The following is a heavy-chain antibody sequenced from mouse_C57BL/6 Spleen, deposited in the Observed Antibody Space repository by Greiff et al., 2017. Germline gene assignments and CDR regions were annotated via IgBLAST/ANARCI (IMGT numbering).Heavy chain of an antibody. Sequence: LVESGPELVKPGASVKISCKASGYTFTDYYINWVKQRPGQGLEWIGWIYPGSGNTKYNEKFKGKATLTVDTSSSTAYMQLSSLTSEDSAVYFCVPDSSGHPYYAMDYWGQGTSVTVSS. D-gene: IGHD3-2*02. CDR1: GYTFTDYY. CDR2: IYPGSGNT. V-gene: IGHV1-84*01. CDR3: VPDSSGHPYYAMDY. J-gene: IGHJ4*01.